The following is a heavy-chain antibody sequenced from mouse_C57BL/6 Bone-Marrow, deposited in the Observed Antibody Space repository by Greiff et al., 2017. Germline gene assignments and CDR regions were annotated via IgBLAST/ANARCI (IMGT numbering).Heavy chain of an antibody. CDR3: AREGDGYYGYYFDY. Sequence: QVQLQQPGAELVKPGASVKMSCKASGYTFTSYWITWVKQRPGQGLEWIGDIYPGSGSTNYNEKFKSKATLTVDTSSSTAYMQISSLTSEDSAVYYCAREGDGYYGYYFDYWGQGTTLSVSS. CDR2: IYPGSGST. D-gene: IGHD2-3*01. J-gene: IGHJ2*01. V-gene: IGHV1-55*01. CDR1: GYTFTSYW.